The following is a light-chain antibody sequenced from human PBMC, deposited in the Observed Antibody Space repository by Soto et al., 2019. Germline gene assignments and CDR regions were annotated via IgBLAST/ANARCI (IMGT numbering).Light chain of an antibody. CDR1: SSDVGSYNY. V-gene: IGLV2-8*01. J-gene: IGLJ2*01. CDR3: SSYGGNNNLI. CDR2: EVN. Sequence: QSALTQPPSASGSPGQSVTISCTGTSSDVGSYNYVSWYQQYPGKAPKLMIYEVNKLPSGVPGRFSASKSDNTASLTVSGLQAEDEADYYCSSYGGNNNLIFGGGTKVTVL.